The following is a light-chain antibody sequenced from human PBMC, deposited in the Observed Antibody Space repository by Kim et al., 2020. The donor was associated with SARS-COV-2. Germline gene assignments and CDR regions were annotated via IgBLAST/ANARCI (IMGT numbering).Light chain of an antibody. CDR3: QSFDSRLTGWA. J-gene: IGLJ3*02. CDR2: GNN. V-gene: IGLV1-40*01. Sequence: QRVTISGTGSSSNIGAGYNIHWYQQLPGTAPQLLIYGNNHRPSGVPDRFSGSNSGTSASLTITGLLAEDEADYYCQSFDSRLTGWAFGGGTQLTVL. CDR1: SSNIGAGYN.